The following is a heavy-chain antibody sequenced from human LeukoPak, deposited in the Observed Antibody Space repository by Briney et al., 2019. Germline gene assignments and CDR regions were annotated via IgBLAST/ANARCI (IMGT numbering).Heavy chain of an antibody. CDR2: IIPIFGTA. D-gene: IGHD2-2*01. V-gene: IGHV1-69*01. CDR1: GGTFNSYA. J-gene: IGHJ4*02. Sequence: ASVKVSCKASGGTFNSYAISWVRQAPGQGLEWMGGIIPIFGTANYAQKFQGRVTITADESTSTAYMELSSLRSEDTAVYYCARDTGPYCSSTSCYALDYWGQGTLVTVSS. CDR3: ARDTGPYCSSTSCYALDY.